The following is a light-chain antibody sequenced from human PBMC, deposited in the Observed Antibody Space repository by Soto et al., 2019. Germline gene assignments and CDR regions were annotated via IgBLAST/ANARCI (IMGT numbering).Light chain of an antibody. CDR1: SSDVGAYTY. CDR3: SSYTTSNTLV. J-gene: IGLJ2*01. Sequence: QSALTQPASVSGSPGQSITISCTGTSSDVGAYTYVSWYQQHPGKAPKLMIFEVSDRPSGVSNRFSGSKSGNTASLTISGFQAEDEADYYCSSYTTSNTLVFGGGTQLTFL. CDR2: EVS. V-gene: IGLV2-14*01.